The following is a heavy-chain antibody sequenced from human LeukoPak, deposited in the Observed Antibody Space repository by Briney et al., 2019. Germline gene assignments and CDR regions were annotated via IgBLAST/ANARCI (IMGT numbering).Heavy chain of an antibody. J-gene: IGHJ5*02. CDR3: AKPSNYDFWSAPIRPNWFDP. D-gene: IGHD3-3*01. CDR1: GFTFSSYA. Sequence: PGGSLRLSCAASGFTFSSYAMSWVRQAPGKGLEWVSAISGSGGSTYYADSVKGRLTISRDNSKNTLYLQMNSLRAEDTAVYYCAKPSNYDFWSAPIRPNWFDPWGQGTLVTVSS. V-gene: IGHV3-23*01. CDR2: ISGSGGST.